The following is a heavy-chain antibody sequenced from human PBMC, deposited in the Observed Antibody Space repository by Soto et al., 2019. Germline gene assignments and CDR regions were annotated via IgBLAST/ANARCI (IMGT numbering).Heavy chain of an antibody. CDR1: GFNFSDSA. J-gene: IGHJ4*02. Sequence: EVQLVESGGGLVKPGGSLKVSCAGLGFNFSDSALHWVRQPSGKGLEWIGRIRGRSKKFATSYATSVRGRFSLSRDDSKNTAYLQMNSLRDDDTGVYFCTGRGGDSLQDSWGQGTLVTVSS. CDR3: TGRGGDSLQDS. D-gene: IGHD4-17*01. V-gene: IGHV3-73*01. CDR2: IRGRSKKFAT.